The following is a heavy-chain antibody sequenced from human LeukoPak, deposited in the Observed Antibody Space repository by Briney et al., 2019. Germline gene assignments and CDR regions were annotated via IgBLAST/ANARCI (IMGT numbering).Heavy chain of an antibody. V-gene: IGHV3-23*01. CDR3: AKPTPYQQLVQSVEIPPPFDY. D-gene: IGHD6-13*01. Sequence: PGGSLRLSCAASGFTFSSYAMSWVRQAPGKGLEWVSAISGSGGSTYYADSVRGRFTISRDNSKNTLYLQMNSLRAEDTAVYYCAKPTPYQQLVQSVEIPPPFDYWGQGTLVTVSS. CDR2: ISGSGGST. J-gene: IGHJ4*02. CDR1: GFTFSSYA.